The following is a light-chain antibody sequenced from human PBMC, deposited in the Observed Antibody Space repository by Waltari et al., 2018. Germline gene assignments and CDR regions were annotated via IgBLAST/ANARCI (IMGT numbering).Light chain of an antibody. CDR2: GAS. CDR3: HQYCSMPYT. Sequence: DIVMTQSPDSLPVSLGERATFNCKSSQSVSYSSDNKNCLAWYQQKPGHPPRLLSYGASTRESGVPDRFSGSGSGTDFSLTISSLQAEDVAVYYCHQYCSMPYTFGQGTKLEIK. CDR1: QSVSYSSDNKNC. J-gene: IGKJ2*01. V-gene: IGKV4-1*01.